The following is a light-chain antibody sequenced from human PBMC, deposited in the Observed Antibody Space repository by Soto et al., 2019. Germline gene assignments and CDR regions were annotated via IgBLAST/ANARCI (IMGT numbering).Light chain of an antibody. CDR1: QSVSSSY. J-gene: IGKJ1*01. CDR3: QQYGSSPWT. CDR2: GAS. Sequence: EIVLTQSPGTLPLSPGERATLSCRASQSVSSSYVAWYKQKPGQAPRLLIYGASSRSTGIPDRFSGSGSGTDFTLTISRLEPEDLAVDYCQQYGSSPWTFGQGTKVDIK. V-gene: IGKV3-20*01.